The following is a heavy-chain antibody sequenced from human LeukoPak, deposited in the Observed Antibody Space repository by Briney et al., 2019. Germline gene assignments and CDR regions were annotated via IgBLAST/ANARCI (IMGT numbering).Heavy chain of an antibody. CDR2: IHYDGSSS. J-gene: IGHJ3*02. CDR3: AREVTADIVVVVAAKGAFDI. V-gene: IGHV3-30*02. D-gene: IGHD2-15*01. Sequence: GGSLRLSCAASGFTFNDYGMHWVRQAPGKGLEWVAFIHYDGSSSYYADSVKGRFTISRDNSKNTLYLQMNSLRAEDTAVYYCAREVTADIVVVVAAKGAFDIWGQGTMVTVSS. CDR1: GFTFNDYG.